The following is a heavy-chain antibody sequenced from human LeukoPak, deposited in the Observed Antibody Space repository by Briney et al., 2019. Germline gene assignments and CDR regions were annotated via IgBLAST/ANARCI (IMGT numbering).Heavy chain of an antibody. CDR2: TYYRSKWYN. CDR1: GDSVSSNSAA. J-gene: IGHJ4*02. CDR3: ARGVPEVGRRICPFDY. Sequence: SQTLSLTCALSGDSVSSNSAAWNWVRQSPSRGLEWLGRTYYRSKWYNDYAVSVKSRITVNPDTSKNQFSLKLSSVTAADTAVYYCARGVPEVGRRICPFDYWGQGTLVTVSS. D-gene: IGHD2-15*01. V-gene: IGHV6-1*01.